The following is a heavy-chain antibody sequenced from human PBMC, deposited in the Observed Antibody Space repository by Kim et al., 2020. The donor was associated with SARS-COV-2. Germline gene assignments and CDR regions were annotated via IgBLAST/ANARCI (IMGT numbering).Heavy chain of an antibody. CDR2: IYYSGST. CDR3: ARQDRAADWFDP. J-gene: IGHJ5*02. Sequence: SETLSLTCTVSGGSISSSSYYWGWIRQPPGKGLEWIGSIYYSGSTYYNPSLKSRVTISVDTSKNQFSLKLSSVTAADTAVYYCARQDRAADWFDPWGQGTLVTVSS. D-gene: IGHD6-13*01. V-gene: IGHV4-39*01. CDR1: GGSISSSSYY.